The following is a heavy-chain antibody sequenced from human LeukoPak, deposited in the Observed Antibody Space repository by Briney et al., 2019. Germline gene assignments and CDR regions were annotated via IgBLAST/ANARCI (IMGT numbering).Heavy chain of an antibody. V-gene: IGHV4-34*01. D-gene: IGHD6-13*01. Sequence: SETLSLTCAVYGGSFSGYYWSWIRQPPGKGLEWIGEINHSGSTNYNPSLKSRVTISVDTSKNQFSLKLSSVTAADTAVYYCARGAAAAYSNWFDPWGQGTLVTVSS. CDR2: INHSGST. CDR3: ARGAAAAYSNWFDP. CDR1: GGSFSGYY. J-gene: IGHJ5*02.